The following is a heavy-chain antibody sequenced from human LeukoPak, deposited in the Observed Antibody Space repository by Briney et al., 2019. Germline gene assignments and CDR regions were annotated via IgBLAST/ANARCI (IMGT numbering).Heavy chain of an antibody. CDR1: GYSFTSYW. Sequence: GESLKISCQASGYSFTSYWIGWVRQMPGKGLEWMGLVYPGDSDTRYSPSFQGQVTISADKSITTAHLQWNSLKASDTAMYYCARLGYCSNGVYSNLDYWGQGTLVTVSS. CDR2: VYPGDSDT. D-gene: IGHD2-8*01. V-gene: IGHV5-51*01. CDR3: ARLGYCSNGVYSNLDY. J-gene: IGHJ4*02.